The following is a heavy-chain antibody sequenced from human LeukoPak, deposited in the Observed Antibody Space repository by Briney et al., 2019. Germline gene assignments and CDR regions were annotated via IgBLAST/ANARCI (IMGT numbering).Heavy chain of an antibody. CDR1: GFTFSSYV. V-gene: IGHV3-23*01. CDR2: ITGAGGGT. Sequence: GGSLRLSCAASGFTFSSYVMSWVRQAPGKGLEWVSAITGAGGGTNYADSVKGRFTISRDNSKNTLYLQMNSLRAEDTAVYYCAKETSSGNFVTIDCWGQGTLVTVSS. D-gene: IGHD1-26*01. J-gene: IGHJ4*02. CDR3: AKETSSGNFVTIDC.